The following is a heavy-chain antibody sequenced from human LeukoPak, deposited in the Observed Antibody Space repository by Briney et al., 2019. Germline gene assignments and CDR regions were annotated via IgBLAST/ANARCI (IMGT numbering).Heavy chain of an antibody. Sequence: QPGASLRLSCAASGFTFSNYAMSWVRQAPGKGLQWVSAITGSGGGTYYADSVKGRFTISRENFKNTLYLQVNSLRAEDTAVYHCVKRGDYDVLTGYYDPDYWGQGTLVTVSS. CDR2: ITGSGGGT. CDR3: VKRGDYDVLTGYYDPDY. CDR1: GFTFSNYA. J-gene: IGHJ4*02. V-gene: IGHV3-23*01. D-gene: IGHD3-9*01.